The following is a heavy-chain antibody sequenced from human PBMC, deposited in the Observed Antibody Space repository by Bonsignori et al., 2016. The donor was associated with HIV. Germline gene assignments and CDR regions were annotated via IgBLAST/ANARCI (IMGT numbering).Heavy chain of an antibody. CDR3: ARAPSIAAAGTWWFDP. CDR2: IYYSGST. J-gene: IGHJ5*02. V-gene: IGHV4-59*01. D-gene: IGHD6-13*01. Sequence: WIRQPPGKGLEWIGYIYYSGSTNYNPSLKSRVTISVDTSKNQFSLKLSSVTAADTAVYYCARAPSIAAAGTWWFDPWGQGTLVTVSS.